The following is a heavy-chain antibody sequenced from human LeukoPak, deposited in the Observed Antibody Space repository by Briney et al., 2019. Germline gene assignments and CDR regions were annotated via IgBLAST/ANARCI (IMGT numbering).Heavy chain of an antibody. Sequence: GGSLRLSCAASGFTLSSYSMNWVRQAPGKGLEWVSSISSSSSYIYYADSVKGRFTISRDNAKNSLYLQMNSLRAEDTAVYYCARAPVGYCSSTSYYFDYWGQGTLVTVSS. D-gene: IGHD2-2*01. CDR1: GFTLSSYS. J-gene: IGHJ4*02. CDR2: ISSSSSYI. CDR3: ARAPVGYCSSTSYYFDY. V-gene: IGHV3-21*01.